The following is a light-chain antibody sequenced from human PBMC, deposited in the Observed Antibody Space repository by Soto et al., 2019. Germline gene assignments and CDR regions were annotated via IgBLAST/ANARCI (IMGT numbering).Light chain of an antibody. Sequence: EIVFTQSPGTLSLSPGERATLSCRASQSVSSNYITWYQQKPGQAPRLLILGASSRATGIPDRFSGSGSGTDFTIPIRRXEPEDFAVYYCQQYGSSPSTFGQGTTVDTK. CDR2: GAS. V-gene: IGKV3-20*01. J-gene: IGKJ1*01. CDR1: QSVSSNY. CDR3: QQYGSSPST.